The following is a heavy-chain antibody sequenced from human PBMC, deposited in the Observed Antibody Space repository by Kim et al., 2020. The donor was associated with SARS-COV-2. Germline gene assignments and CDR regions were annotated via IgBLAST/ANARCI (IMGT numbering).Heavy chain of an antibody. D-gene: IGHD4-17*01. CDR3: ARHRTTVVTPDY. J-gene: IGHJ4*02. Sequence: YNPPLKSRVTISVDTSKNQFSLKLSSVTAADTAVYYCARHRTTVVTPDYWGQGTLVTVSS. V-gene: IGHV4-59*08.